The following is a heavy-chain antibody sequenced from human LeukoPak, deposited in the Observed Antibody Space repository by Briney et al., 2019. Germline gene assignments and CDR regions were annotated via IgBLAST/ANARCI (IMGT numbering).Heavy chain of an antibody. V-gene: IGHV4-34*01. CDR2: INHSGST. CDR1: GGSFSGYY. D-gene: IGHD2-2*01. Sequence: SETLSPTCAVYGGSFSGYYWSWIRQPPGKGLEWIGEINHSGSTNYNPSLKSRVTISVDTSKNRFSLKLSSVTAADTAVYYCARRSSGAAAKGYFQHWGQGTLVTVSS. J-gene: IGHJ1*01. CDR3: ARRSSGAAAKGYFQH.